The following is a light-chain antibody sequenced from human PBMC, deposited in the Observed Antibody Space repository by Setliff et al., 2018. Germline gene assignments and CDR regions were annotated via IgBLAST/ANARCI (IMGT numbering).Light chain of an antibody. CDR3: SSFTSTSTLDV. CDR2: EVS. Sequence: QSVLTQPASVSGSPGQSITISCTGTSSNVGGYNSVSWFQQLPAKAPKLIVYEVSNRPSGVSNRFSGSKSGNTASLTISGLQAEDEADYYCSSFTSTSTLDVFGTGTKGTVL. V-gene: IGLV2-14*01. J-gene: IGLJ1*01. CDR1: SSNVGGYNS.